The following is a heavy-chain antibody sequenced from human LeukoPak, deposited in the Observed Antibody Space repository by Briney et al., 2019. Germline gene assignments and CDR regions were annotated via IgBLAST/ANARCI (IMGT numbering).Heavy chain of an antibody. D-gene: IGHD3-9*01. Sequence: GASVKISCKASGYTFTGYYMHWVRQAPGQGLEWMGWINPNSGGTNYAQKFQGRVTMTRDTSISTAYMELSRLRSDDTAVYYCARSVYFDWLSLNWGQGTLVTVSS. J-gene: IGHJ4*02. CDR2: INPNSGGT. V-gene: IGHV1-2*02. CDR3: ARSVYFDWLSLN. CDR1: GYTFTGYY.